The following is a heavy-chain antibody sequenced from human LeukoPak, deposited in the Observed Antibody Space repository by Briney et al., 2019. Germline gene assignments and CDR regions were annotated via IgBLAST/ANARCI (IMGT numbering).Heavy chain of an antibody. CDR1: GGSISSYY. Sequence: SETLSLTCTVSGGSISSYYWSWIRQPPGKGLEWIGYIYYSGSTNYNPSLKSRVTISVDTSKNQFSLKLSSVTAADTAVYYCARRRYYYDSSGYSGYYFDYWGQGTLVTVSS. J-gene: IGHJ4*02. CDR2: IYYSGST. CDR3: ARRRYYYDSSGYSGYYFDY. V-gene: IGHV4-59*08. D-gene: IGHD3-22*01.